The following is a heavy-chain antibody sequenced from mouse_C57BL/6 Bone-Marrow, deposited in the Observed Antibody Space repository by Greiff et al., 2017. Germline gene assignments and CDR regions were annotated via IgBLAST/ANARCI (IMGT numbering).Heavy chain of an antibody. J-gene: IGHJ2*01. Sequence: EVQRVESGGGLVKPGGSLKLSCAASGFTFSSYAMSWVRPTPEKRLEWVATLSDGGSYTYSPDNVKGRFTISSDNAKHNLYLQRIQLKSEDTAMYYCARERVYFDYWGQGTTLTVAS. V-gene: IGHV5-4*01. CDR1: GFTFSSYA. CDR2: LSDGGSYT. CDR3: ARERVYFDY.